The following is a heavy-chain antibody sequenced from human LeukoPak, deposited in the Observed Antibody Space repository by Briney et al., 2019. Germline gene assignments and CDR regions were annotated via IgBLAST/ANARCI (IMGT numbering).Heavy chain of an antibody. CDR2: IRSKAYGGTT. CDR1: GFTFGDYA. J-gene: IGHJ4*02. V-gene: IGHV3-49*03. D-gene: IGHD3-22*01. CDR3: TLWANYDSSGPTNY. Sequence: PGRSLRLSCTASGFTFGDYAMSWFRQAPGKWLEWVGFIRSKAYGGTTEYAASVKGRFTVSRDDSKSIAYLQMNSLKTTDTAVYYCTLWANYDSSGPTNYWGQGTLVTVSS.